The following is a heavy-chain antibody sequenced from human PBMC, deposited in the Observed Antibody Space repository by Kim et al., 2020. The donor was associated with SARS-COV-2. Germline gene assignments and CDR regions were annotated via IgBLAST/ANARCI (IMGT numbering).Heavy chain of an antibody. V-gene: IGHV1-24*01. Sequence: ASVKVSCKVSGYTLTELSMHWVRQAPGKGLEWMGGFDPEDGETIYAQKFQGRVTMTEDTSTDTAYMELSSLRSEDTAVYYCATVKLELRIQLWYNFDYWGQGTLVTVSS. CDR3: ATVKLELRIQLWYNFDY. CDR1: GYTLTELS. CDR2: FDPEDGET. D-gene: IGHD5-18*01. J-gene: IGHJ4*02.